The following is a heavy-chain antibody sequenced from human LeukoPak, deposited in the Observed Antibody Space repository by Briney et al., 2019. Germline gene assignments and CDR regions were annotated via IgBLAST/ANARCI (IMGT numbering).Heavy chain of an antibody. CDR3: ARDHTGSYYY. V-gene: IGHV1-18*01. D-gene: IGHD1-26*01. CDR2: ISTYNCNT. CDR1: GYTFTSYG. J-gene: IGHJ4*02. Sequence: ASVKVSCKSSGYTFTSYGISWVRQAPGQGLEWMGWISTYNCNTNYAQKLQGRVTMTTDTSTSTAYMELRSLRSDDTAVYYCARDHTGSYYYWGQGTLVTVSS.